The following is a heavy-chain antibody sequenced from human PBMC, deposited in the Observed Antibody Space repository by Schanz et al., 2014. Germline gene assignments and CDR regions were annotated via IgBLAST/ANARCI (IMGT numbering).Heavy chain of an antibody. CDR1: GFTFRNYA. J-gene: IGHJ5*02. D-gene: IGHD1-26*01. CDR3: AKELYSGSHYGWFDP. V-gene: IGHV3-23*01. CDR2: ISGSGGST. Sequence: VQLLESGGGLVQPGGSLKLSCSASGFTFRNYALSWVRQALGKGLAWVSAISGSGGSTYYADSVKGRFTISRDNSNHTLCLQMNSLRADDTAVYYCAKELYSGSHYGWFDPWGQGTLVTVSS.